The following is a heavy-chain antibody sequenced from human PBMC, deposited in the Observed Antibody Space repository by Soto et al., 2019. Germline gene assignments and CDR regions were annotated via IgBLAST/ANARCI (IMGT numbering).Heavy chain of an antibody. V-gene: IGHV1-69*01. D-gene: IGHD5-18*01. CDR3: ATGGRGYSSAPRFYFEY. CDR1: VGFFSSNA. Sequence: QVQLVQSGAEVKKPGSSVKVSCQASVGFFSSNAISWVRQAPGQGLEWMGGFLPIFHTTHYAQKFQGRVTITADESTSTAYMELSSLKSEDTALYYCATGGRGYSSAPRFYFEYWGQGTLVPVSS. CDR2: FLPIFHTT. J-gene: IGHJ4*02.